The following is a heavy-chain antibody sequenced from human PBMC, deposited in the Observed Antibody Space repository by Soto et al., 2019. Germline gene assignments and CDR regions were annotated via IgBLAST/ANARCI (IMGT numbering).Heavy chain of an antibody. D-gene: IGHD2-15*01. CDR3: ARVVVVDDTYYYGMDV. V-gene: IGHV1-18*04. CDR1: GYTFTSYG. CDR2: ISAYNGNT. J-gene: IGHJ6*02. Sequence: ASVKVSCKASGYTFTSYGISWVRQAPGQGLEWMGWISAYNGNTNYAQKLQGRVTMTTDTTTSTAYMELRSLRSDDKAVYYCARVVVVDDTYYYGMDVWGQRTTVTVSS.